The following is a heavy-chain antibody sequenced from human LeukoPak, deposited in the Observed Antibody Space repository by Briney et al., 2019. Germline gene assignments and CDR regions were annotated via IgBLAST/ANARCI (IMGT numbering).Heavy chain of an antibody. Sequence: GGSLRLSCAASGFTFSSYAMNWVRQAPGKGLEWVSTISGSGDNTYYADSVKGRFTISRDNSKNTLYLQMNSLRAGDTAIYYCSRAPQLGWLQVDYWGQGTLVTVSS. D-gene: IGHD5-12*01. J-gene: IGHJ4*02. CDR2: ISGSGDNT. CDR3: SRAPQLGWLQVDY. CDR1: GFTFSSYA. V-gene: IGHV3-23*01.